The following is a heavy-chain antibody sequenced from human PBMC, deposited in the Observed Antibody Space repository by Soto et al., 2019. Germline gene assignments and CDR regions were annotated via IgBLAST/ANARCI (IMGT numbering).Heavy chain of an antibody. CDR1: GFTFSSYA. Sequence: EVQLLESGGGLVQPGRSLRLSCAASGFTFSSYAMSWVRQAPGKGLEWVSAISGSGGTTYYAASVKGRFTISRDNSKSTLSLQMNSLSAEDTAVYYCSKFFVETGGSSGWPWTFHYWGQGTLVTVSS. J-gene: IGHJ4*02. D-gene: IGHD6-25*01. CDR3: SKFFVETGGSSGWPWTFHY. CDR2: ISGSGGTT. V-gene: IGHV3-23*01.